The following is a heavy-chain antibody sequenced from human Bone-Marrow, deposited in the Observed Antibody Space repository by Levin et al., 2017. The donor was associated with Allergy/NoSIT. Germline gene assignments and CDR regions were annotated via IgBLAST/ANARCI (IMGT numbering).Heavy chain of an antibody. V-gene: IGHV3-21*01. Sequence: GESLKISCATSGFPFSTYGMAWVRQAPGKGLEWVASITSTSKYIHYADSVKGRFTISRDNANNSLSLQMNRLRGEDTAVYYCARAAGAAGGGGMDVWGQGTTVTVSS. CDR2: ITSTSKYI. D-gene: IGHD6-13*01. CDR1: GFPFSTYG. CDR3: ARAAGAAGGGGMDV. J-gene: IGHJ6*02.